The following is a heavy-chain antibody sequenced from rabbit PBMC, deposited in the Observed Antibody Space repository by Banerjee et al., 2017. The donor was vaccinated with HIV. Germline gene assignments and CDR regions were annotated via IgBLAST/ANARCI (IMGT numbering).Heavy chain of an antibody. J-gene: IGHJ6*01. Sequence: QSLEESGGGLVQPEGSLTLTCTVSGFSFSGSGYMCWVRQAPGKGLEWIACIDSGSSGFTYFATWAKGRFTCSKTSSTTVTLQMTSLTVADTATYFCARDTGSSFSSYGMDLWGPGTLVTVS. V-gene: IGHV1S40*01. CDR3: ARDTGSSFSSYGMDL. CDR2: IDSGSSGFT. CDR1: GFSFSGSGY. D-gene: IGHD8-1*01.